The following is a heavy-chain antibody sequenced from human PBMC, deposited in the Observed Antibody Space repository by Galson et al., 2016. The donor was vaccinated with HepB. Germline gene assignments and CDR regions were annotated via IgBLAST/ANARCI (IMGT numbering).Heavy chain of an antibody. CDR2: ISGSGGST. CDR3: AKWGYNWNLDWLDP. D-gene: IGHD1-1*01. J-gene: IGHJ5*02. CDR1: GFTFSTYA. Sequence: SLRLSCAASGFTFSTYAMTWVRQAPGKGLEWVSAISGSGGSTYYAGSVKGRFTISRDTSKNPLYLQMNSLRAEDTAVYYCAKWGYNWNLDWLDPWGQGTLVTVPS. V-gene: IGHV3-23*01.